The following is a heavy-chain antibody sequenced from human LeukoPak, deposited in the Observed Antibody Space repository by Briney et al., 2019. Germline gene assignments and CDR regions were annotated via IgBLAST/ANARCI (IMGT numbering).Heavy chain of an antibody. CDR3: ARDQGSMIVVRTPNRYFDL. V-gene: IGHV3-7*01. CDR1: ASTFSGNW. J-gene: IGHJ2*01. D-gene: IGHD3-22*01. Sequence: GGSLTLSCAASASTFSGNWMHWVRQAPGKGLEWVANINQDESEIYYVDSVKGRFTISRDNAKNSLYLQINSVRADDTAVYYCARDQGSMIVVRTPNRYFDLWGRGTLVTVSS. CDR2: INQDESEI.